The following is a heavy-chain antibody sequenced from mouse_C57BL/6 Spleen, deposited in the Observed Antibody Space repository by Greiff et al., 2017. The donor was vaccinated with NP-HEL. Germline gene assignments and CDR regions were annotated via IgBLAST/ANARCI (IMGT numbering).Heavy chain of an antibody. CDR1: GFTFSDYG. J-gene: IGHJ1*03. CDR2: ISSGSSTI. V-gene: IGHV5-17*01. CDR3: ARMESKAGGYFDV. Sequence: EVMLVESGGGLVKPGGSLKLSCAASGFTFSDYGMHWVRQAPEKGLEWVAYISSGSSTIYYADTVKGRFTISRDNAKNTLFLQMTSLRSEDTAMYYCARMESKAGGYFDVWGTGTTVTVSS.